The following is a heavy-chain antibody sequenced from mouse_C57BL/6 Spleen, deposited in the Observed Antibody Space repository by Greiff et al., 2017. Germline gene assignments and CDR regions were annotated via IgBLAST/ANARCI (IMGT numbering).Heavy chain of an antibody. V-gene: IGHV14-3*01. Sequence: VQLQQSVAELVRPGASVKLSCTASGFTFTNSYMHWVKQRPGQGLEWIGRIDPANGNTNYAPKFKGKATITADTSSNTAYLQLSSLTSEDTAIYYCAGGDDVDYGVWGTGPTVTVSS. D-gene: IGHD2-2*01. J-gene: IGHJ1*03. CDR1: GFTFTNSY. CDR3: AGGDDVDYGV. CDR2: IDPANGNT.